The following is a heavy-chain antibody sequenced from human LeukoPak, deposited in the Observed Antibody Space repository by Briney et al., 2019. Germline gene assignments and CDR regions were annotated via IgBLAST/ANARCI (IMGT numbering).Heavy chain of an antibody. Sequence: GGSLRPSCAASGFSLSSFGMNWVRQAPGKGLEWVSAISGSGGSTYYADSVKGRFTISRDNSKNTLYLQMNSLRAEDTAVYYCAKDGFRNIVVVVAATDFDYWGQGTLVTVSS. CDR2: ISGSGGST. D-gene: IGHD2-15*01. V-gene: IGHV3-23*01. CDR3: AKDGFRNIVVVVAATDFDY. J-gene: IGHJ4*02. CDR1: GFSLSSFG.